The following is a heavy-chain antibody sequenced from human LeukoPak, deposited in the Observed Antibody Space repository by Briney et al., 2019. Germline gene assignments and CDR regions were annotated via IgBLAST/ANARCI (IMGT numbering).Heavy chain of an antibody. CDR1: GGSISSSSYY. CDR2: IYYSGST. V-gene: IGHV4-39*07. CDR3: ARVPRISGHYFDY. D-gene: IGHD2/OR15-2a*01. J-gene: IGHJ4*02. Sequence: SETLSLTCTVSGGSISSSSYYWGWIRQPPGKGLEWIGSIYYSGSTYYNPSLKSRVTISVDTSKNQFSLKLSSVTAADTAVYYCARVPRISGHYFDYWGQGTLVTVSS.